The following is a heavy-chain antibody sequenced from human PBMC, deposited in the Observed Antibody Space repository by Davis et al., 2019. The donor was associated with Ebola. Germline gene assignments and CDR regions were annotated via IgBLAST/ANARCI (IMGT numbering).Heavy chain of an antibody. V-gene: IGHV1-18*01. J-gene: IGHJ4*02. Sequence: AASVKVSCKASGGTFSSYAINWVRQAPGQGLEWMGWISAYNRDTNYAQKFQGRVTMTTDTSTSTAYMELRSLRSDDTAVYYCARDLGMVKSYYFDYWGQGTLVTVSS. CDR2: ISAYNRDT. CDR3: ARDLGMVKSYYFDY. D-gene: IGHD5-18*01. CDR1: GGTFSSYA.